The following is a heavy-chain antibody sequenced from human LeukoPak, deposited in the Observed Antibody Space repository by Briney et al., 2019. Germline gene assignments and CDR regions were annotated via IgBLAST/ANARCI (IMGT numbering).Heavy chain of an antibody. D-gene: IGHD3-9*01. V-gene: IGHV4-59*01. J-gene: IGHJ6*02. Sequence: SETLSLTCTVSGGSISSYYWSWVRQPPGKGLEYIGYIDYSGSANYNPSLKSRVTISVDTSKNQFSLKLSSVTAADTAIYYCARWRYLDVWGQGTTVTVSS. CDR3: ARWRYLDV. CDR2: IDYSGSA. CDR1: GGSISSYY.